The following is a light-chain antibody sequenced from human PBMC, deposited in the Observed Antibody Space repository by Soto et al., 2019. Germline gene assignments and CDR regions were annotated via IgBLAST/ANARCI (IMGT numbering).Light chain of an antibody. CDR1: SGDVGSYNL. CDR2: EGS. J-gene: IGLJ2*01. CDR3: CSYAGSSTGVV. V-gene: IGLV2-23*01. Sequence: QSVLTQPASMSGSPGQSITISCTGTSGDVGSYNLVSWYQQHPGKAPKLMIYEGSKRPSGVSNRFSGSKSGNTASLTISGLQSEDEADYYCCSYAGSSTGVVFGGGTKLTVL.